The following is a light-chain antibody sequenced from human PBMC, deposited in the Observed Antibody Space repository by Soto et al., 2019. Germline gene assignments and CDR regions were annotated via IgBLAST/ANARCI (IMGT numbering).Light chain of an antibody. V-gene: IGKV3-15*01. CDR3: QQYNNWPSWT. CDR1: QSVSSY. Sequence: EIVLTQSPATLSLSPGERATLSCRASQSVSSYLAWYQQKPGHTPRLLIYSASIGATGTPARFSGSGSGTEFTLTISSLQSEDSAVYYCQQYNNWPSWTFGQGTKVDIK. J-gene: IGKJ1*01. CDR2: SAS.